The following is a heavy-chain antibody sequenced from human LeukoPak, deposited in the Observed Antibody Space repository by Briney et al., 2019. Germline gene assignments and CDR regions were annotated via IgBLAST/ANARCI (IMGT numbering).Heavy chain of an antibody. Sequence: PSETLSLTCTVSGGSVSSGSYYWSWSRQPPGKGLEWLGHIYYSGSTNYNPSLKSRVTISVDTSKNQFSLKLSSVTAADTAIYYCVRWLQLDDAFDIWGQGTMVIVSS. V-gene: IGHV4-61*01. CDR2: IYYSGST. CDR1: GGSVSSGSYY. J-gene: IGHJ3*02. D-gene: IGHD5-24*01. CDR3: VRWLQLDDAFDI.